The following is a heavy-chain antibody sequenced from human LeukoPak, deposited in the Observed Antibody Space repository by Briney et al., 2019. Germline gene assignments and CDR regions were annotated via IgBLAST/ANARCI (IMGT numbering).Heavy chain of an antibody. CDR3: AKRGIAAAASFDY. V-gene: IGHV3-23*01. CDR2: ISGSSDYT. Sequence: PGGSLRLSCGASGFTFSSYAMSWVRQAPGKGLEWVSTISGSSDYTFYADSVKGRLTISRDNSKNTLYLQMNSLRAEDTAVYYCAKRGIAAAASFDYWGQGTLVTVSS. J-gene: IGHJ4*02. CDR1: GFTFSSYA. D-gene: IGHD6-13*01.